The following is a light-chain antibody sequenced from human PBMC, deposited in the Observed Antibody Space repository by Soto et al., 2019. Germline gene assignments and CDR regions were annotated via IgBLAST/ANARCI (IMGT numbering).Light chain of an antibody. Sequence: EIVMTQSPASLSVSPGDGATLSCRASQSVASNVAWYQQKPGQGPRLLIHGASTRAVGVPARFSGSGSGTDFTLTISSLQFEDFAVYYCQHYHKWPRQYTFGQGTKLQIK. CDR2: GAS. CDR1: QSVASN. CDR3: QHYHKWPRQYT. V-gene: IGKV3-15*01. J-gene: IGKJ2*01.